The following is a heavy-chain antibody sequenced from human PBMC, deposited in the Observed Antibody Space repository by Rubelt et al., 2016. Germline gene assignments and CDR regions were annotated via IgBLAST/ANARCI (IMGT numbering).Heavy chain of an antibody. V-gene: IGHV3-15*07. CDR3: TTKTAMVSDYDY. D-gene: IGHD5-18*01. CDR2: IKSKTAGGAT. J-gene: IGHJ4*02. Sequence: WVGRIKSKTAGGATDYAAPVKDRFTMSRDDSKNTLYLQMNSLKTEDTAVYYCTTKTAMVSDYDYWGLGTLITVSS.